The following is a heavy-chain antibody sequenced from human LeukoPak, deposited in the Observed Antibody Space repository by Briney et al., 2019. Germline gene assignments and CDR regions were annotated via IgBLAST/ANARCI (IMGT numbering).Heavy chain of an antibody. D-gene: IGHD3-3*01. CDR1: GFTISSYA. Sequence: HPGGSLRLYCSASGFTISSYAMHWVRQAPGKGLEYVSAISSNGGSTYYADSVKGRFTISRDNSKNTLYLQMSSLRAEDTAVYYCVKDSDDFWSGYYYFYYRGQGTLCTVSS. J-gene: IGHJ4*02. V-gene: IGHV3-64D*06. CDR2: ISSNGGST. CDR3: VKDSDDFWSGYYYFYY.